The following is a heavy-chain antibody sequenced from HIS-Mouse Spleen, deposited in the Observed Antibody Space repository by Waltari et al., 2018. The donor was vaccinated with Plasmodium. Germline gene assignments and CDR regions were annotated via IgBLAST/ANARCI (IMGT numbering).Heavy chain of an antibody. Sequence: EVQLVESGGGLIQPGGSLRLSCAASGFTVCRNYISWVRPAPGKGLEWVSGSYSGGSTYYADSVKGRFTISRDNSKNTLYLQMNSLRAEDTAVYYCARGMKSSSSAFDIWGQGTMVTVSS. CDR2: SYSGGST. V-gene: IGHV3-53*01. D-gene: IGHD6-6*01. CDR1: GFTVCRNY. J-gene: IGHJ3*02. CDR3: ARGMKSSSSAFDI.